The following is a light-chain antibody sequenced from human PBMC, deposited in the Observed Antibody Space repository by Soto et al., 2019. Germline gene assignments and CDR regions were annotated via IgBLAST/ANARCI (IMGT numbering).Light chain of an antibody. Sequence: QSALTQPASVSGSPGQSITISCTGTSSDVGGYDFVSWYQHHPGKAPKLLIHEVRNRPSGVSHRFSGSKSGNTASLTISGLQADDEADYHCSSYTTSSTPYYVFGTGTKVTVL. CDR3: SSYTTSSTPYYV. CDR2: EVR. V-gene: IGLV2-14*01. J-gene: IGLJ1*01. CDR1: SSDVGGYDF.